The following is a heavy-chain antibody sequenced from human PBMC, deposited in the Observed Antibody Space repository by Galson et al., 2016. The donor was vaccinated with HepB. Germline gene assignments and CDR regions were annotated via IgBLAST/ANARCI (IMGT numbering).Heavy chain of an antibody. CDR2: ISYSGSS. CDR1: GGSISGYY. V-gene: IGHV4-59*01. CDR3: ARVASRVDWYFNL. Sequence: SETLSLTCSVSGGSISGYYWTWIRQSPGKGLEWIGHISYSGSSNHNPSLKSRVTISVDTSNNQVFLNLSSVTAADTAIYFCARVASRVDWYFNLWGRGTLVSVSS. J-gene: IGHJ2*01. D-gene: IGHD3-10*01.